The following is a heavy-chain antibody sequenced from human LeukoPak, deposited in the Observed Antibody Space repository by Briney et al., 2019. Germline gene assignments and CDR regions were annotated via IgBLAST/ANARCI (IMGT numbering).Heavy chain of an antibody. V-gene: IGHV4-4*09. Sequence: SETLSLTCTVSNGSISSYHWSWVRQPPGKGLEWIGYILTSGTTNYNPSLRSRVTISVDTSKNQFSLKLSSVAAADTAVYYCARVVAGIVVALDYWGQGTLVTVSS. CDR1: NGSISSYH. CDR2: ILTSGTT. D-gene: IGHD6-19*01. CDR3: ARVVAGIVVALDY. J-gene: IGHJ4*02.